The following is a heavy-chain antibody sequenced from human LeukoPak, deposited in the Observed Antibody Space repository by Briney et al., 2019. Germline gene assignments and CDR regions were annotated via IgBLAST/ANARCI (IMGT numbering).Heavy chain of an antibody. Sequence: PSETLSLTCTVSGGSISRSSYYWGWIRQPPGKGLEWIGSIYYSGSTYYNPSLKSRVTISVDTSKNQFSLKLSSVTAADTAVYYCARVCSSTSCYFYWGQGTLVTVSS. D-gene: IGHD2-2*01. V-gene: IGHV4-39*07. J-gene: IGHJ4*02. CDR1: GGSISRSSYY. CDR2: IYYSGST. CDR3: ARVCSSTSCYFY.